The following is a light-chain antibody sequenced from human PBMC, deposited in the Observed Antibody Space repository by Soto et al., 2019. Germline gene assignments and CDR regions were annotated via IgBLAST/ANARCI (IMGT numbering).Light chain of an antibody. CDR2: DTS. V-gene: IGLV7-46*01. J-gene: IGLJ2*01. CDR1: TGAVTSGHY. Sequence: QAVVTQERSLTVSPGRTVTLTCGSSTGAVTSGHYPYWVPQKPGQAPRTLIYDTSNKHSWTPARFSGSLLGGKAALTLSGAQPEDEADYYCLLSYSGPLVFGGGTKLTVL. CDR3: LLSYSGPLV.